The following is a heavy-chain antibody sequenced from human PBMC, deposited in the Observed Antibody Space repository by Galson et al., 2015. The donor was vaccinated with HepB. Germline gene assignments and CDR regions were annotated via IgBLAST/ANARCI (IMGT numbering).Heavy chain of an antibody. V-gene: IGHV4-39*01. J-gene: IGHJ5*02. CDR3: ARHSSVYSDVWFDP. CDR1: GGSISSSGYY. D-gene: IGHD3-22*01. CDR2: MYYTGTA. Sequence: ETLSLTCTVSGGSISSSGYYWGWIRQPPGKGLEWIGSMYYTGTAHYNPSLKSRVTIFVDTSKKQFSLNLNSVTAADTAVYYCARHSSVYSDVWFDPWGQGTLVTVSS.